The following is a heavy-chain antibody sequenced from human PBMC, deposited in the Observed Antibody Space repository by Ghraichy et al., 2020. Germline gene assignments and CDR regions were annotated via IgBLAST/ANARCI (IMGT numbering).Heavy chain of an antibody. CDR1: GDSVSSNSAA. D-gene: IGHD3-3*01. CDR3: ARGILAVKTYYDFWSGYSVLDPLGY. CDR2: TYYRSKWYN. V-gene: IGHV6-1*01. J-gene: IGHJ4*02. Sequence: SQTLSLTCAISGDSVSSNSAAWNWIRQSPSRGLEWLGRTYYRSKWYNDYAVSVKSRITINPDTSKNQFSLQLNSVTPEDTAVYYCARGILAVKTYYDFWSGYSVLDPLGYWGQGTLVTVSS.